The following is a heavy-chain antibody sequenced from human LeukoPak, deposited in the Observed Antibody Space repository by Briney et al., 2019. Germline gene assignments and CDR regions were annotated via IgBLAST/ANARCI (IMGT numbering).Heavy chain of an antibody. Sequence: ASVKVSCKASGGTFSSYAISCVRQAPGQGLEWMGRIIPIFGTANYAQKFQGRVTITTDESTSTAYMELSSLRSEDTAVYHCARGETWGPNDAFDIWGQGTMVTVSS. CDR3: ARGETWGPNDAFDI. J-gene: IGHJ3*02. CDR2: IIPIFGTA. V-gene: IGHV1-69*05. D-gene: IGHD3-16*01. CDR1: GGTFSSYA.